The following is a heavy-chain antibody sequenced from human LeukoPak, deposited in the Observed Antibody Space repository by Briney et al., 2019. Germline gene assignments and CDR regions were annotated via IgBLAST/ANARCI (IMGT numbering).Heavy chain of an antibody. CDR3: AIHSSSWYFQH. CDR1: GFTFSNYG. CDR2: IWYDGSNK. D-gene: IGHD6-13*01. J-gene: IGHJ1*01. Sequence: GGSLRLSCAASGFTFSNYGMHWVRQAPGKGLEWVAVIWYDGSNKYYADSVKGRFTISRDNSKNTLYLQMNSLRAEDTAVYYCAIHSSSWYFQHWGQGTLVTVSP. V-gene: IGHV3-33*01.